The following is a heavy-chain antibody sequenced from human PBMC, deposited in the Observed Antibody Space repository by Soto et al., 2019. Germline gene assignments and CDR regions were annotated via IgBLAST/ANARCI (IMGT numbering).Heavy chain of an antibody. V-gene: IGHV4-31*03. J-gene: IGHJ3*02. Sequence: PSETLSLTCTVSGGSISSGGYYWSWIRQHPGKGLEWIGYIYYSGSTYYNPSLKSRVTISVDTSKNPFSLKLSSVTAADTAVYYCARSPYYYGSGSYYYDAFDIWGQGTMVTVS. CDR1: GGSISSGGYY. CDR2: IYYSGST. CDR3: ARSPYYYGSGSYYYDAFDI. D-gene: IGHD3-10*01.